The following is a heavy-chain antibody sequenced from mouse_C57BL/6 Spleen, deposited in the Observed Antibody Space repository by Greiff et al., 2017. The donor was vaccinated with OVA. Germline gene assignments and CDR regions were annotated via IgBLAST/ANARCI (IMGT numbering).Heavy chain of an antibody. CDR3: ARDGYYEDAMDY. Sequence: QVHVKQSGAELVRPGSSVKLSCKASGYTFTSYWMHWVKQRPIQGLEWIGNIDPSDSETHYNQKFKDKATLTVDKSSSTAYMQLSSLTSEDSAVYDCARDGYYEDAMDYWGQGTSVTVSS. CDR2: IDPSDSET. CDR1: GYTFTSYW. D-gene: IGHD2-3*01. J-gene: IGHJ4*01. V-gene: IGHV1-52*01.